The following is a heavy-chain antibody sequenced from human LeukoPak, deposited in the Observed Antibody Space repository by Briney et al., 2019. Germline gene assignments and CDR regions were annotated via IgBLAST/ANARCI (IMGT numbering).Heavy chain of an antibody. Sequence: ASVTVSCKASAYTFTDYYVHWVRQAPGQGLEWMGRINPSSGDTNYPQNFQGRATMTRDTSISTAYMELSRLRSDETAVYYCATTSGYFYYWGQGTLVTVSS. J-gene: IGHJ4*02. CDR2: INPSSGDT. V-gene: IGHV1-2*06. CDR1: AYTFTDYY. D-gene: IGHD1-26*01. CDR3: ATTSGYFYY.